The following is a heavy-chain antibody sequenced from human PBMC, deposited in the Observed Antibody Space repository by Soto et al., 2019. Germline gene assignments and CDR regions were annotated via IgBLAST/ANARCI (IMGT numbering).Heavy chain of an antibody. D-gene: IGHD6-25*01. J-gene: IGHJ4*02. CDR2: ISSSSSYI. V-gene: IGHV3-21*01. CDR1: GFPFSSFS. CDR3: ARATGYTVDY. Sequence: GGSLRLSCAASGFPFSSFSMNWVRQAPGKGLEWVSSISSSSSYIYYADSVKGRFTISRDNAKNSLYLQMNSRRAEDTAVYYCARATGYTVDYWGQGTLVTVSS.